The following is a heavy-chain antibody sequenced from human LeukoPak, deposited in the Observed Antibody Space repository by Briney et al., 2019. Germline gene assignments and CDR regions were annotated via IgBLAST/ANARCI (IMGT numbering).Heavy chain of an antibody. V-gene: IGHV4-59*08. CDR2: IYYSGST. J-gene: IGHJ4*02. CDR3: ARAKPPYSSGWYFSFDY. D-gene: IGHD6-19*01. Sequence: PSETLSLTCTVSGGSISSYYWSWIRQPPGKGLEGIGYIYYSGSTNYNPSLKSRVTISVDTSKNQFSLKLSSVTAADTAVYYCARAKPPYSSGWYFSFDYWGQGTLVTVSS. CDR1: GGSISSYY.